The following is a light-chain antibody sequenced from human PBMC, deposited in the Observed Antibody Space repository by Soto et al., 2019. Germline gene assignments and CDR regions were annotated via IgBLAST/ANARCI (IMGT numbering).Light chain of an antibody. CDR3: XLYGTSPGFT. V-gene: IGKV3-20*01. CDR1: QSVSSNS. J-gene: IGKJ3*01. Sequence: EIVLTQSPGTLSLSPGERATLSCRASQSVSSNSLAWYQQKPGQAPRLLIYGASSRATGIPDRFSGSGSGTDXXXTIXRLEPEDFAVYYXXLYGTSPGFTFGPGTKVDIK. CDR2: GAS.